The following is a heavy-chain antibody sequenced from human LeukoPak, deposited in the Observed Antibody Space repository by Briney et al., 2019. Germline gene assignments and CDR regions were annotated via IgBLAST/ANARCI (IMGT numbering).Heavy chain of an antibody. J-gene: IGHJ6*03. D-gene: IGHD2-15*01. CDR1: GYTFTSYG. CDR2: ISAYNGNT. Sequence: ASVKVSCKASGYTFTSYGISWVRQAPGQGLEWVGWISAYNGNTNYAQKLQGRVTMTTDTSTSTAYMELRSLRSDDTAVYYCARVVYCSGGSCYPSNYYYYMDVWGKGTTVTVSS. CDR3: ARVVYCSGGSCYPSNYYYYMDV. V-gene: IGHV1-18*01.